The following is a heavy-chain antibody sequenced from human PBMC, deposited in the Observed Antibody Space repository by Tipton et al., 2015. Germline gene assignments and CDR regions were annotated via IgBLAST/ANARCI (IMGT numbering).Heavy chain of an antibody. CDR3: ARALAGFDY. CDR1: GASVSGATYY. Sequence: TLSLTCTVSGASVSGATYYWNWVRQHPGRGLEWIGRICYDGTCSYYNPSLKSRLTMSVDTSKNQVSLKVNSVTAADTAVYYCARALAGFDYWGQGTLVTVSS. CDR2: ICYDGTCS. J-gene: IGHJ4*02. V-gene: IGHV4-39*01. D-gene: IGHD6-19*01.